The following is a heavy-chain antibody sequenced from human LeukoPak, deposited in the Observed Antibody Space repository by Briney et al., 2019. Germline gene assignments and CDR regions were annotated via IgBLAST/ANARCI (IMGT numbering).Heavy chain of an antibody. D-gene: IGHD5-24*01. CDR2: IIPIFRTA. V-gene: IGHV1-69*13. CDR1: GGTFSSYG. CDR3: ARSQRAGYNVYHSDY. J-gene: IGHJ4*02. Sequence: GASVKVSCKASGGTFSSYGVSWVRQAPGQGLEWMGGIIPIFRTATYAQKFRGRVTITADESMSTAYMELSSLRSEGTAVYYCARSQRAGYNVYHSDYWGQGTLVTVSS.